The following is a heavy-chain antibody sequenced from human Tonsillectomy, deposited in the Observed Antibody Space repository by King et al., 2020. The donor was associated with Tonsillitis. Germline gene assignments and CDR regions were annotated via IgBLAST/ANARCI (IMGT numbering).Heavy chain of an antibody. CDR2: ISYDGSNK. CDR1: GFTFSNFD. J-gene: IGHJ1*01. V-gene: IGHV3-30*03. CDR3: ARGARSDGDYDFLEYFQQ. D-gene: IGHD4-17*01. Sequence: VQLVESGGGVVQPGRSLRLSCAASGFTFSNFDMHWVRQAPGKGLEWVAVISYDGSNKYCADSVKGRFTISRDNSKNTLYLQMNSLTTEDTAVFYCARGARSDGDYDFLEYFQQWGQGTLVTVSS.